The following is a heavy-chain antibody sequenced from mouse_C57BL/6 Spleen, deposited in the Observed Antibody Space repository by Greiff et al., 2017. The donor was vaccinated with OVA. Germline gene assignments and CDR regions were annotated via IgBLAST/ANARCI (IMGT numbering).Heavy chain of an antibody. D-gene: IGHD2-3*01. V-gene: IGHV14-4*01. CDR3: TTSFDGSWFAY. CDR2: IDPENGDT. J-gene: IGHJ3*01. Sequence: DVKLQESGAELVRPGASVKLSCTASGFNIKDDYMHWVKQRPEQGLEWIGWIDPENGDTEYASKFQGKATITADTSSNTAYLQLSSLTSEDTAVYYCTTSFDGSWFAYWGQGTLVTVSA. CDR1: GFNIKDDY.